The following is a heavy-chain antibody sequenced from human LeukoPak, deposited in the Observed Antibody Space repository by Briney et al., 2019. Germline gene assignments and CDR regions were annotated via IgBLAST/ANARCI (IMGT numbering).Heavy chain of an antibody. J-gene: IGHJ4*02. Sequence: SETLSLTCTVSGGSISTSSYYWGWIRQPPGKGLEWIGSINYGGTTNYNPSLKSRVTIFVDTSKNQFSLKLRSVTAADTAAYYCARWSTTVFDYWGQGTLVTVSS. D-gene: IGHD4-17*01. CDR2: INYGGTT. V-gene: IGHV4-39*01. CDR3: ARWSTTVFDY. CDR1: GGSISTSSYY.